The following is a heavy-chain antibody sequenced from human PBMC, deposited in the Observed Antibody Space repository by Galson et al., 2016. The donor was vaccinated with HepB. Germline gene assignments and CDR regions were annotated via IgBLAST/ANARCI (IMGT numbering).Heavy chain of an antibody. CDR3: VRGGGSGAALREYCSEF. V-gene: IGHV3-23*01. J-gene: IGHJ4*02. D-gene: IGHD2-8*02. CDR1: GFTFSNYA. Sequence: SLRLSCAGSGFTFSNYAMTWVRQAPGKGLEWVSSISSSGSTYYADSVKGRITISKDNSKNTLYLQMSSLRAEDTAVYHCVRGGGSGAALREYCSEFWGQGALVTVSS. CDR2: ISSSGST.